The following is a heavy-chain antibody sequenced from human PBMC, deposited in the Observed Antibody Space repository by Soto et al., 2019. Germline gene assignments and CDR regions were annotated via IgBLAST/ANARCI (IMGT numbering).Heavy chain of an antibody. J-gene: IGHJ4*02. D-gene: IGHD4-17*01. CDR2: MYYSGSP. V-gene: IGHV4-31*11. CDR1: GGSLNSGGYY. CDR3: ARGHYGDPYYFDY. Sequence: QVQLQESGPGLVKPSQTLSLTCAVSGGSLNSGGYYWSWIRQRPGKGLEWIGYMYYSGSPYYNPSLRSRLTMSVDTSKNHFSLKLSSVTAADTAVYYCARGHYGDPYYFDYWGQGILVTVSS.